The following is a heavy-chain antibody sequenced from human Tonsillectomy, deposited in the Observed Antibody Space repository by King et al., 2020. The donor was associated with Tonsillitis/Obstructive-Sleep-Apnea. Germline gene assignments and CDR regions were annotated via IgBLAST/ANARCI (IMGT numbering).Heavy chain of an antibody. CDR1: GYTFTSYA. V-gene: IGHV1-18*01. Sequence: QLVQSGPEVKKPGASVKVSCKASGYTFTSYALSWVRQAPGQGLEWMGWISPYSGNTNYAQKLQGRVTMTTDTSTTTAYMELRSLRSDDTAVFYCARVALRVPKSHHHYYGMDVWGQGTTVTVSS. CDR3: ARVALRVPKSHHHYYGMDV. CDR2: ISPYSGNT. D-gene: IGHD2-2*01. J-gene: IGHJ6*02.